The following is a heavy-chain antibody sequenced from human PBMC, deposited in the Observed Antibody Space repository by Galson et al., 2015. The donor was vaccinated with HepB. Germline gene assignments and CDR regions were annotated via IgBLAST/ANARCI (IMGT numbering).Heavy chain of an antibody. D-gene: IGHD3-9*01. CDR3: ARDLYDILTGSRLRGYDHFGMDV. J-gene: IGHJ6*02. Sequence: SCKASGYTFTNFYIHWVRQVPGQVPECMGWVNPNSGATTYTPKFQDRLTMTRDTSLRTVYMELNRLTSDDTAVYYCARDLYDILTGSRLRGYDHFGMDVWGQGTTVTVSS. CDR1: GYTFTNFY. V-gene: IGHV1-2*02. CDR2: VNPNSGAT.